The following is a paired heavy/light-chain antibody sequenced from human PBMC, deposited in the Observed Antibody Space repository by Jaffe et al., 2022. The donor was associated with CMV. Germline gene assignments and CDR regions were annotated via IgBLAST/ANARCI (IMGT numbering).Heavy chain of an antibody. J-gene: IGHJ4*02. CDR3: ARHRNLRDSTGYQPLDY. Sequence: EVQLVQSGPEVKKPGESLKISCECSGYTFNNYWVAWVRQMPGKGLEWMGVIFPTDSDTTYSPSLRGQVTFSVDTSINTAYLQWSSLRASDTATYFCARHRNLRDSTGYQPLDYWGQGTLVTVSS. CDR2: IFPTDSDT. V-gene: IGHV5-51*01. CDR1: GYTFNNYW. D-gene: IGHD3-22*01.
Light chain of an antibody. V-gene: IGLV1-51*01. Sequence: QSVLRQPPSVSAAPGQRVTISCSGSSSNIGSHYVSWYQQLPGTAPKLLMYENDKRSSGIPDRFSGSKSDTSATLDITGLQTGDEADYYCATWDTTLRDVVFGGGTELTVL. CDR3: ATWDTTLRDVV. CDR2: END. J-gene: IGLJ2*01. CDR1: SSNIGSHY.